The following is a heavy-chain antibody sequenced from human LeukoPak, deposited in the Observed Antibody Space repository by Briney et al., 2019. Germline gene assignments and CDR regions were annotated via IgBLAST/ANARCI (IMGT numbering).Heavy chain of an antibody. J-gene: IGHJ4*02. Sequence: GGSLRLSCAASGFTFSSYWMSWVRQAPGKGLEWVANIKKDASEKYYVDSVKGRFTISRDNAKNSLNLQMNRLRIEDTAVYYCVGGPGYWGQGTLVTVSS. CDR2: IKKDASEK. D-gene: IGHD3-10*01. V-gene: IGHV3-7*01. CDR3: VGGPGY. CDR1: GFTFSSYW.